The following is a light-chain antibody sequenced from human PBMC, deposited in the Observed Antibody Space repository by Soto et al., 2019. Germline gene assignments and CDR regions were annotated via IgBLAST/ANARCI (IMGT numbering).Light chain of an antibody. J-gene: IGKJ2*01. CDR3: MQGTHWPPYT. CDR1: QSLVYSDGNTY. Sequence: DVVMTQSPLSLPVTLGQPASISCRSSQSLVYSDGNTYLNWFQQMPGQSPRRLVYKVSNRDSGVPDRVSGSGSGTDFTLKISRVEAEDVGVYYCMQGTHWPPYTFGQGTKLEIK. CDR2: KVS. V-gene: IGKV2-30*01.